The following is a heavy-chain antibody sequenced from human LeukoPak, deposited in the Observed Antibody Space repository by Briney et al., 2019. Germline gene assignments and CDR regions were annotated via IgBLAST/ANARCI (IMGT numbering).Heavy chain of an antibody. J-gene: IGHJ3*02. CDR3: ARPRTGIKGGAFDI. Sequence: PGESLKISCKVSGYRFFSYWIGWVRQMPGKDLEWMGIMYPGDSDIRYSPSFQGQVTISVDKSINTAYLQWSSLKASDTAIYYCARPRTGIKGGAFDIWGQGTLVTVSS. V-gene: IGHV5-51*01. D-gene: IGHD1-1*01. CDR2: MYPGDSDI. CDR1: GYRFFSYW.